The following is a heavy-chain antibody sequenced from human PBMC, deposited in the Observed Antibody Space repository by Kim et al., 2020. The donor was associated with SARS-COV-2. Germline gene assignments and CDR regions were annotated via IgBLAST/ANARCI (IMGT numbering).Heavy chain of an antibody. J-gene: IGHJ3*02. V-gene: IGHV3-73*01. CDR3: AKMADDI. Sequence: LSLSCAASGFIFSGSSMHWVRQASGKGLEWIGLIRNKAKSYATTYAPSVKGRFTISRDDSKNTAYLQMNSLKIEDTAVYYCAKMADDICGQG. D-gene: IGHD2-8*01. CDR2: IRNKAKSYAT. CDR1: GFIFSGSS.